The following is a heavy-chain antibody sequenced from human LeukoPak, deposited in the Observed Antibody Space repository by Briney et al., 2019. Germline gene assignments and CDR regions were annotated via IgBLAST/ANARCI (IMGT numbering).Heavy chain of an antibody. CDR3: VTDGASDI. V-gene: IGHV3-21*01. CDR2: ISNSGFYI. Sequence: PGGSLRLSCAASGFTFSSYAMSWVRQAPGKGLEWVSSISNSGFYIYYADSVKGRFVVSRDNANNSLYLQMNSLRDEDTAVYYCVTDGASDIWGQGTMVTVSS. J-gene: IGHJ3*02. CDR1: GFTFSSYA.